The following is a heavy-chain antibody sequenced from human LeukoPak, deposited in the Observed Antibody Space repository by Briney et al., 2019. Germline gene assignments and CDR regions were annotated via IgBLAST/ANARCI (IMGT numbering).Heavy chain of an antibody. CDR3: ARGLYYKDRSGYPG. CDR1: GFTFSSYG. J-gene: IGHJ4*02. CDR2: IRQDASNE. D-gene: IGHD3-22*01. V-gene: IGHV3-30*02. Sequence: PGGSLRLSFAAPGFTFSSYGIPWVRQAPGKGLEWVAFIRQDASNELYADSVKGRFTISRDNSKSTLYLQMNSLRAEDTAVYYCARGLYYKDRSGYPGWGQGTLVTASS.